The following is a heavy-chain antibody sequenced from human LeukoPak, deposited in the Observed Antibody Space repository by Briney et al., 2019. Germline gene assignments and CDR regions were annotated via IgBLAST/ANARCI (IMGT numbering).Heavy chain of an antibody. CDR2: INPNSGGT. Sequence: ASVKVSCKASGYTFTGYYMHWVRQAPGQGLEWMGWINPNSGGTNYAQKFQGRVTMTRDTSISTAYMELSRLRSDDTAVYYCASITFGGVIGPFDYWGQGTLVTVSS. V-gene: IGHV1-2*02. CDR1: GYTFTGYY. D-gene: IGHD3-16*02. J-gene: IGHJ4*02. CDR3: ASITFGGVIGPFDY.